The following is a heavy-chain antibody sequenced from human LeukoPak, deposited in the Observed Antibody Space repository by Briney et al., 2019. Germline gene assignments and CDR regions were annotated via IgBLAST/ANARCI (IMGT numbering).Heavy chain of an antibody. CDR1: GGSVSCSSYF. J-gene: IGHJ4*02. CDR3: ARIVGYSYGYSDY. CDR2: IYYSGGT. D-gene: IGHD5-18*01. Sequence: SETLSLTCTVSGGSVSCSSYFWGWIRQPPGKGLEWIGSIYYSGGTYYNPSLKSRVSISVDTSKHHFSLKLTSVTAADTAVYYCARIVGYSYGYSDYWGQGTLVTVSS. V-gene: IGHV4-39*02.